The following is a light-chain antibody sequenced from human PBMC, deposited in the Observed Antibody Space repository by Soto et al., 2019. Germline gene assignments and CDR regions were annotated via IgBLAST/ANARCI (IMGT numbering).Light chain of an antibody. Sequence: EVVLTQSPATLSLSPGERVTLSCGASQSLGHNFLAWYQQKPGLAPRLLIFDVSTRATGIPDRFSGRGSGTDFTLTISRLEPDDFAVYYCHQFSEYPTFGGGTKVDIK. V-gene: IGKV3D-20*01. J-gene: IGKJ4*01. CDR1: QSLGHNF. CDR2: DVS. CDR3: HQFSEYPT.